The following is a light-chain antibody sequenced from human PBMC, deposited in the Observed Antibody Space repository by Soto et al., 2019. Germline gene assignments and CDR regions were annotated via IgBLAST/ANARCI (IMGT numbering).Light chain of an antibody. CDR2: AAS. Sequence: DIQLTQSPSFLSASVGDRVTITCRASQGISSYLAWYQQKPRKAPKLLIYAASTLQSGVPSRFSGSGSGTEFTLTISSLQPEDFATYYCQQLNSYLAITFGQGTRLEIK. CDR3: QQLNSYLAIT. CDR1: QGISSY. J-gene: IGKJ5*01. V-gene: IGKV1-9*01.